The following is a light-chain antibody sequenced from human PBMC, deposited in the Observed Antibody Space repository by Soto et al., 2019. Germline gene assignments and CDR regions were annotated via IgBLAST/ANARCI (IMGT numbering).Light chain of an antibody. CDR3: QQYNSYPWT. Sequence: DIQMTQSPSTLSASVGDRVTITCRASQSISSWLAWYQQKPGKAPKLLIYKAPSLESRVPSRFSGSGSGTEFTLTISSLQPDDFATYYCQQYNSYPWTFGQGTKVEIK. J-gene: IGKJ1*01. V-gene: IGKV1-5*03. CDR1: QSISSW. CDR2: KAP.